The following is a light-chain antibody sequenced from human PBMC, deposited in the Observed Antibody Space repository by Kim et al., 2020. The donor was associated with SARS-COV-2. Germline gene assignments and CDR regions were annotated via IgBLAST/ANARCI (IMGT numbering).Light chain of an antibody. V-gene: IGKV1-39*01. J-gene: IGKJ2*01. Sequence: DIQMTQAPSSLSASVGDRVTITCRAGQSISGYLNWYQQKPGKAPNLLIYAASNLQDGVPSRFSGSGFGTDFTLTIRSLQPEDLSTYYCQQSDTAPYTFGQGTKLEI. CDR2: AAS. CDR3: QQSDTAPYT. CDR1: QSISGY.